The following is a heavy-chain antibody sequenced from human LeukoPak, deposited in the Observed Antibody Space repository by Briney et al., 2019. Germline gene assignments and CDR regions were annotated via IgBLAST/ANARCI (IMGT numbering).Heavy chain of an antibody. CDR1: GYSFTNYW. CDR2: THPGDSDT. D-gene: IGHD5-18*01. Sequence: GESLKISCKGSGYSFTNYWIAWVRQTPGEGLEWMGITHPGDSDTRYSPSFQGQVTISADKSISTAYLQWSSLKASDTAIYYCARRTDSLVYFDYWGQGTLVTVSS. V-gene: IGHV5-51*01. CDR3: ARRTDSLVYFDY. J-gene: IGHJ4*02.